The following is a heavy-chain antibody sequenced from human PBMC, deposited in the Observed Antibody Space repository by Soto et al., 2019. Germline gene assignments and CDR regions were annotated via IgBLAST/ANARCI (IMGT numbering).Heavy chain of an antibody. CDR2: INPNNGST. D-gene: IGHD2-2*01. V-gene: IGHV1-46*01. Sequence: ASVKVSCKASGYTFTSYYMHWVRQAPGQGLEWMGMINPNNGSTNYAQKFQGRVTMTTDTSTSTAYMELRSLRSDDTAVYYCAGLGYCSSTSCYLVYWGQGTLVTVSS. J-gene: IGHJ4*02. CDR3: AGLGYCSSTSCYLVY. CDR1: GYTFTSYY.